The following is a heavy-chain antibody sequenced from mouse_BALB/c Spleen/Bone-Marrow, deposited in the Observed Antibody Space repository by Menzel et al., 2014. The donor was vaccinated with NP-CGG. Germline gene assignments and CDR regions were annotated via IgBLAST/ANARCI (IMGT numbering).Heavy chain of an antibody. Sequence: QVQLQQSGAELVRPGASVKLSCKASGYTFXSYWINWVKQRPGQGLEWIGNIYPSDSYTNYNQKFKDKATLTVDKSSSTAYMQLSSPTFEDSAVYYCTRSYGSSYEYYFDYWGQGTTLTVSS. V-gene: IGHV1-69*02. CDR1: GYTFXSYW. J-gene: IGHJ2*01. CDR2: IYPSDSYT. D-gene: IGHD1-1*01. CDR3: TRSYGSSYEYYFDY.